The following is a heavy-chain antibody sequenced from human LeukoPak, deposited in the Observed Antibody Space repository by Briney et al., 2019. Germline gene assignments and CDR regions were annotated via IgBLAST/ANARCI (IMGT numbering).Heavy chain of an antibody. CDR1: GFTVITND. CDR3: ARGVEPLAANTLAY. Sequence: GGSLRLSCAASGFTVITNDMSWGRPPPGKGIGLHSALYIDGTTKYPDSVQGRFTIYRDNSKNTLYLEMNSLSPDDTAVYYCARGVEPLAANTLAYWGQGTLVTVSS. J-gene: IGHJ4*02. CDR2: LYIDGTT. V-gene: IGHV3-53*01. D-gene: IGHD1-14*01.